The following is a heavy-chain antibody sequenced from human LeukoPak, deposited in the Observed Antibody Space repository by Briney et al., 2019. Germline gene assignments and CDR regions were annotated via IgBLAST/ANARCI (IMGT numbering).Heavy chain of an antibody. CDR2: ISTRTTI. D-gene: IGHD1-1*01. J-gene: IGHJ5*02. CDR1: GFTFSTYG. CDR3: AKAGARGNVNWFDT. Sequence: GGSLRLSCAASGFTFSTYGMNWVRQAPGKGLEWISYISTRTTIYYADSVRGRFTISRDNAKNLLYLQMNNLRGEDTAVYYCAKAGARGNVNWFDTWGQGTLVTVSS. V-gene: IGHV3-48*04.